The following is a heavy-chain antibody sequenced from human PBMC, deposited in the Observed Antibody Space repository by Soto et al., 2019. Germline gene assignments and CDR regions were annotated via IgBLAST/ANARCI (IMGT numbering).Heavy chain of an antibody. Sequence: PGGSLRLSCAAFGFTFSDYPMHWVRQAPGKGLEWVAVISYDGSNKYYADSVKGRFTISRDNSRNTLYLQMSSLRAGDTAVYYCVREGYCSGGSCFIFDYWGQGTLVTVSS. CDR3: VREGYCSGGSCFIFDY. V-gene: IGHV3-30-3*01. J-gene: IGHJ4*02. CDR2: ISYDGSNK. D-gene: IGHD2-15*01. CDR1: GFTFSDYP.